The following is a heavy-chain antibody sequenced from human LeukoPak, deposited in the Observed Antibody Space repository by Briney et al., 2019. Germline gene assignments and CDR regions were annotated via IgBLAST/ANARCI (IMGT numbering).Heavy chain of an antibody. D-gene: IGHD3-16*02. V-gene: IGHV1-18*01. CDR2: ISAYNGNT. CDR1: GYIFTNYA. Sequence: WASVKVSCKASGYIFTNYAISWVRQAPGQGLEWMGWISAYNGNTNYAQKLQGRVTMTTDTSTSTAYMELRTLRSDDTAVYYCARADTVRLGELSHFDYWGQGTLVTVSS. J-gene: IGHJ4*02. CDR3: ARADTVRLGELSHFDY.